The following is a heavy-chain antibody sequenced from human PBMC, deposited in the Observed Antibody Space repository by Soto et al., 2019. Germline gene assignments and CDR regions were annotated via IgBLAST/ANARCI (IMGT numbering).Heavy chain of an antibody. D-gene: IGHD3-10*01. V-gene: IGHV3-30*18. Sequence: GGSLRLSCAASGFTFSSYGMHWVRQAPGKGLEWVAVISYDGSNKYYADSVKGRFTISRDNSKNTLYLQMNSLRAEDTAVYYSAKDLGTMVRGGLGYWGQGTLVTAPQ. CDR1: GFTFSSYG. CDR3: AKDLGTMVRGGLGY. CDR2: ISYDGSNK. J-gene: IGHJ4*02.